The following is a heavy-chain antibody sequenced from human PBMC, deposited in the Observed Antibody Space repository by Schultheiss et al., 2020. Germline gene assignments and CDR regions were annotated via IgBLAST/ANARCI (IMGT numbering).Heavy chain of an antibody. CDR3: AREAVTTSYYYYGMDV. Sequence: GGSLRLSCAASGFTFSSYSMNWVRQAPGKGLEWVSSISSSSSYIYYADSVKGRFTISRDNAKNSLYLQMNSLRAEDTAVYYCAREAVTTSYYYYGMDVWGQGTTVTVSS. J-gene: IGHJ6*02. CDR1: GFTFSSYS. D-gene: IGHD4-17*01. CDR2: ISSSSSYI. V-gene: IGHV3-21*01.